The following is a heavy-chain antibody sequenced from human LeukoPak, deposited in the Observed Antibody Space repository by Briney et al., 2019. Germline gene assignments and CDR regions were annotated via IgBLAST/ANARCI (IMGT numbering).Heavy chain of an antibody. V-gene: IGHV4-30-2*01. D-gene: IGHD2-15*01. Sequence: SETLSLTCAVSGGSISSGGYSWRWIRQPPGKGLEWIGYIYHSGSTYYNPSLKSRVTISVDRSKNQFSLKLSSVTAADTAVYYCARGVVVVVAATRYNWFDPWGQGTLVTVSS. J-gene: IGHJ5*02. CDR1: GGSISSGGYS. CDR3: ARGVVVVVAATRYNWFDP. CDR2: IYHSGST.